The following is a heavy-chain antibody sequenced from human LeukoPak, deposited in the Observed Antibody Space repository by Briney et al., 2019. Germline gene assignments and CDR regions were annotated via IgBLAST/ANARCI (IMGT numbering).Heavy chain of an antibody. CDR1: GGSISSSSYY. D-gene: IGHD6-19*01. CDR2: INHSGST. V-gene: IGHV4-39*07. CDR3: ARGAPQWLVQEDDY. J-gene: IGHJ4*02. Sequence: SETLSLTCTVSGGSISSSSYYWGWIRQPPGKGLEWIGEINHSGSTNYNPSLKSRVTISVDTSKNQFSLKLSSVTAADTAVYYCARGAPQWLVQEDDYWGQGTLVTVSS.